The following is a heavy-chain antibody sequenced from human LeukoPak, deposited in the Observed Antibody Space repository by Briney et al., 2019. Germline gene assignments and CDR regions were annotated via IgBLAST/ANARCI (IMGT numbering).Heavy chain of an antibody. CDR3: AASITMFDY. D-gene: IGHD3-10*01. CDR2: IKEDGSVK. Sequence: GGSLRLSCAASGFTFSRYWMSWVRQAPGKGLEWVANIKEDGSVKYYVESVKGRFTISRDSAKNSLYLQMNSLRAEDTAVYYCAASITMFDYWGQGTLVTVSS. J-gene: IGHJ4*02. V-gene: IGHV3-7*02. CDR1: GFTFSRYW.